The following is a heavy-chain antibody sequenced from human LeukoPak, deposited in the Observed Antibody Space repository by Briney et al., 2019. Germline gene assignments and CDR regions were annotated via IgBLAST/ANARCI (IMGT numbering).Heavy chain of an antibody. V-gene: IGHV1-18*01. CDR3: ARDEKEERDSYYYAMDV. Sequence: GASVKVSCKASGYTFTSYGISWVRQAPGQGLEWMGWISAYNGNTNYAQKFQGRVTLTTDTSTTTAYMELRSLRSDDTAVYYCARDEKEERDSYYYAMDVWGQGTTVTVSS. CDR2: ISAYNGNT. J-gene: IGHJ6*02. CDR1: GYTFTSYG. D-gene: IGHD1-1*01.